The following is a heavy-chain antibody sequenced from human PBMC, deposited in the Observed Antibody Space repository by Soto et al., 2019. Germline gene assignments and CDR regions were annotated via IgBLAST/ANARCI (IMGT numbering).Heavy chain of an antibody. CDR2: INPNSGGT. D-gene: IGHD2-2*01. J-gene: IGHJ4*02. V-gene: IGHV1-2*04. CDR1: GYTFTGYY. Sequence: ASVKVSCKASGYTFTGYYMHWVRQAPGQGLEWMGWINPNSGGTNYAQKFQGWVTMTRDTSISTAYMELSRLRSDDTAVYYCARAPSNSLVPAANPFDYWGQGTLVTVSS. CDR3: ARAPSNSLVPAANPFDY.